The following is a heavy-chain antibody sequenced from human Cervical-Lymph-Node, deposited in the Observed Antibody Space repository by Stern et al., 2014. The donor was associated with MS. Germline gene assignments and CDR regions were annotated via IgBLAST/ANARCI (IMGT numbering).Heavy chain of an antibody. CDR1: GGSFSGYY. D-gene: IGHD2/OR15-2a*01. Sequence: VQLQQWGAGLLKPSETLSLTCAVYGGSFSGYYWSWIRQPPGKGLEWIGYIYYSGSTNYNPSLKSRVTISVDTSKNQFSLKLSSVTAADTAVYYCARDKGMFFLWGQGTLVTVSS. CDR2: IYYSGST. CDR3: ARDKGMFFL. J-gene: IGHJ4*01. V-gene: IGHV4-34*11.